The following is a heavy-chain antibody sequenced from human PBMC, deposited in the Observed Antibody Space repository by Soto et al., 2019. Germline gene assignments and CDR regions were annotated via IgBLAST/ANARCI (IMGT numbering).Heavy chain of an antibody. J-gene: IGHJ5*02. Sequence: SETLCLTCAVYGVSFSGYYWSLIRKHPGKGLEWIGYIYYSGSTYYNPSLKSRVTISVDTSKNQFSLKLSSVTAADTAVYYCARGIAAAGRERNWFDPWGQGTLVTVSS. V-gene: IGHV4-31*11. CDR1: GVSFSGYY. D-gene: IGHD6-13*01. CDR2: IYYSGST. CDR3: ARGIAAAGRERNWFDP.